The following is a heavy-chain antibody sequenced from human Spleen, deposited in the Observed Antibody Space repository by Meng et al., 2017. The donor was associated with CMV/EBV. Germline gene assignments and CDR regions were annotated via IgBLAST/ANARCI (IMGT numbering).Heavy chain of an antibody. J-gene: IGHJ4*02. D-gene: IGHD1-1*01. Sequence: GSLRLSCAVYGGSLTDYIWSWIRQSPEKGLEWIGDISHSGRTNYNPSLKSRVTISVDTSNNQFFLRVTSVTAADAAVYYCARGRTDFDSWGQGTLVTVSS. CDR2: ISHSGRT. CDR3: ARGRTDFDS. V-gene: IGHV4-34*01. CDR1: GGSLTDYI.